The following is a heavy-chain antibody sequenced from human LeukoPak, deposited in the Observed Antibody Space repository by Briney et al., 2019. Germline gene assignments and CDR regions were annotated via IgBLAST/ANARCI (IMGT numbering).Heavy chain of an antibody. J-gene: IGHJ4*02. CDR3: AKVPHGDYAVDY. V-gene: IGHV3-30*18. CDR1: GFTFSSYG. Sequence: GRSLRLSCAASGFTFSSYGMHWVRQAPGKGLEWVAVISYDGSNKYYADSVKGRFTISRDNSKNTLYLQMNSLRAEDTAVYYCAKVPHGDYAVDYWGQGTLVTASS. CDR2: ISYDGSNK. D-gene: IGHD4-17*01.